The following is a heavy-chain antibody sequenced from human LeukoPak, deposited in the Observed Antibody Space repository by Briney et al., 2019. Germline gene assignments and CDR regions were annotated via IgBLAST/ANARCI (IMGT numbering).Heavy chain of an antibody. J-gene: IGHJ4*02. Sequence: PSETLSLTCGVHGGSFNDYSWTWIRQSPGKGLEWIGEINHSGSTTYNPSLKSRFTMSVDASKNQFSLRLSSVTAADTAVYYCARLGLYTSSWYRFYYLDYWGQGTLVTVSS. CDR3: ARLGLYTSSWYRFYYLDY. V-gene: IGHV4-34*01. D-gene: IGHD6-13*01. CDR2: INHSGST. CDR1: GGSFNDYS.